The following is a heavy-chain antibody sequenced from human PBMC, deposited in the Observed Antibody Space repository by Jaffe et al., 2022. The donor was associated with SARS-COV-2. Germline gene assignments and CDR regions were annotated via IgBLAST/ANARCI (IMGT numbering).Heavy chain of an antibody. D-gene: IGHD3-3*01. J-gene: IGHJ4*02. CDR3: ARVSGYPHYYFDY. Sequence: QVQLQESGPGLVKPSETLSLTCTVSGGSISSYYWSWIRQPPGKGLEWIGYIYYSGSTNYNPSLKSRVTISVDTSKNQFSLKLSSVTAADTAVYYCARVSGYPHYYFDYWGQGTLVTVSS. CDR2: IYYSGST. V-gene: IGHV4-59*01. CDR1: GGSISSYY.